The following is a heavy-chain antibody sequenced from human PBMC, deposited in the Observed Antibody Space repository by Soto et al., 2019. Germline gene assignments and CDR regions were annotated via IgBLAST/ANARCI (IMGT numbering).Heavy chain of an antibody. CDR2: IIPIFGTA. D-gene: IGHD5-18*01. Sequence: QVQLVQSGAEVKKPGSSVKVSCKASGGTFSSYAISWVRQAPGQGLEWMGGIIPIFGTANYAQKFQGRVTITADESTSTAYMELSSLRSEDTAVYYCASHMDTAMVHYYYGMDVWGQGTTVTVSS. V-gene: IGHV1-69*12. J-gene: IGHJ6*02. CDR1: GGTFSSYA. CDR3: ASHMDTAMVHYYYGMDV.